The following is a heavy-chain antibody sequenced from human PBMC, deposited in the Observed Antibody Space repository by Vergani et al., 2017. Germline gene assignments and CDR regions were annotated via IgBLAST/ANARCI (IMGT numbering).Heavy chain of an antibody. CDR1: GGSISSGSYY. CDR2: IYTSGST. D-gene: IGHD6-13*01. V-gene: IGHV4-61*02. J-gene: IGHJ5*02. CDR3: ARGTCGSSWYLQPGTCGGYNWFDP. Sequence: QVQLQESGPGLVKPSQTLSLTCTVSGGSISSGSYYWSWIRQPAGKGLEWIGRIYTSGSTNSNPSLKRRVTISVDTSKNHFSLRLSSVTAAETAVYYCARGTCGSSWYLQPGTCGGYNWFDPWGQGTLVTVSS.